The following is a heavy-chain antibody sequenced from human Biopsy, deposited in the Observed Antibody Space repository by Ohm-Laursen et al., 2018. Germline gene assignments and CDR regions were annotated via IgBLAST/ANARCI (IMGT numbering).Heavy chain of an antibody. CDR3: AKGQDLRGGAEYFQH. CDR2: INPHSGTT. J-gene: IGHJ1*01. Sequence: ASVKVSCRASGYTFTGQYLHWVRQVPGQGLEWMGWINPHSGTTKFAQDFQGRVTMTRDTSITTAYMELRRLGSDDTAVYYCAKGQDLRGGAEYFQHWGQGALVTVSS. V-gene: IGHV1-2*02. D-gene: IGHD2-15*01. CDR1: GYTFTGQY.